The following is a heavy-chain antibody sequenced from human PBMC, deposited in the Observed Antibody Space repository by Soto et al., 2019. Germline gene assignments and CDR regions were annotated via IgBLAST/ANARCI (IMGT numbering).Heavy chain of an antibody. CDR2: ISYDGSNK. Sequence: GGSLRLSCAASGFTFSSYGMHWVRQAPGKGLEWVAVISYDGSNKYYADSVKGRFTISRDNSKNTLYLQMNSLRAEDTAVYYCAKDRVGATRYLDYWGQGTLVTVSS. D-gene: IGHD1-26*01. J-gene: IGHJ4*02. CDR3: AKDRVGATRYLDY. CDR1: GFTFSSYG. V-gene: IGHV3-30*18.